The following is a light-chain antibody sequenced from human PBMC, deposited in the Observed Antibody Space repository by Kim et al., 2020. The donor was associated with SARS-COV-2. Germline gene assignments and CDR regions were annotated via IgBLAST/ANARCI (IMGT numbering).Light chain of an antibody. J-gene: IGKJ4*01. V-gene: IGKV3-15*01. Sequence: SPGERATLSCRASQSVGSKLAWYQQKPGQGPRLLISGVSTRASGIPARFSGSGSGTEFTLTISSLQSEDFAVYYCQQYHNWPPVTFGGGTKVDIK. CDR2: GVS. CDR3: QQYHNWPPVT. CDR1: QSVGSK.